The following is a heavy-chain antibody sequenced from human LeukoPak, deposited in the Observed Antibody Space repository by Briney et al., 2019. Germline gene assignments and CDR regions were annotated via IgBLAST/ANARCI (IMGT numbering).Heavy chain of an antibody. V-gene: IGHV3-53*04. CDR1: GVSVSSNY. J-gene: IGHJ6*02. CDR2: IYRAGGT. CDR3: PRFLGVITISGVVPYGMDV. D-gene: IGHD3-3*01. Sequence: WGSLSLSCAASGVSVSSNYMTWVRHPPGKGLEWVSLIYRAGGTHYTPSVKGRFTISRHSSKTTLYLQMNSLRGEDTAVYYCPRFLGVITISGVVPYGMDVWGQGTTVTVSS.